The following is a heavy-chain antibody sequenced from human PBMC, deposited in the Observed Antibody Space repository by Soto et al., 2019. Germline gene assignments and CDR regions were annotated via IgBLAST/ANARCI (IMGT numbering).Heavy chain of an antibody. CDR1: GFTFSSYD. Sequence: GGSLRLSCAASGFTFSSYDMSWVRQAPGKGLEWVSGVSASGSITSYADSAKGRFTISRDNAKNTVFLQMSSLRAEDTAVYFCAKGDCSGGRCYRGFDYWGQGTLVTISS. CDR3: AKGDCSGGRCYRGFDY. J-gene: IGHJ4*02. CDR2: VSASGSIT. D-gene: IGHD2-15*01. V-gene: IGHV3-23*01.